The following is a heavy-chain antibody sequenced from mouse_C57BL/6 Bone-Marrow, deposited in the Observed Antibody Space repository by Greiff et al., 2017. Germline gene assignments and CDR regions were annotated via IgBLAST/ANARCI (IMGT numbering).Heavy chain of an antibody. D-gene: IGHD2-3*01. CDR3: AIYDGYFDYFDY. Sequence: EVQLQQSGPELVKPGASVKISCKASGYTFTDYYMNWVKQSHGKSLEWIGDINPNNGGTSYNQKFKGKATLTVDKSSSTAYMELRSLTSEDSAVYYCAIYDGYFDYFDYWGQGTTLTVSS. CDR1: GYTFTDYY. V-gene: IGHV1-26*01. CDR2: INPNNGGT. J-gene: IGHJ2*01.